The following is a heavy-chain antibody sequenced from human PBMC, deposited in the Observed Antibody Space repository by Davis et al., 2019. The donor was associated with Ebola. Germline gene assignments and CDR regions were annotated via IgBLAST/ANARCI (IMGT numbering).Heavy chain of an antibody. CDR1: GGSISSYY. Sequence: MPSETLSLTCTVSGGSISSYYWSWIRQPPGKGLEWIGYIYYSGSTNYNPSLKSRVTISVGTSKNQFSLKLSSVTAADTAVYYCAKMATIGHYFDYWGQGTLVTVSS. J-gene: IGHJ4*02. D-gene: IGHD5-24*01. CDR3: AKMATIGHYFDY. V-gene: IGHV4-59*08. CDR2: IYYSGST.